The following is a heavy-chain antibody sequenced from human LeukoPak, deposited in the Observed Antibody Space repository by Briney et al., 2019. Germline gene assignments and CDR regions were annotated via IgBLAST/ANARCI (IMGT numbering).Heavy chain of an antibody. CDR2: IYCSGST. CDR3: AREEIYNIVVVPAAGAFDI. J-gene: IGHJ3*02. D-gene: IGHD2-2*01. CDR1: GGSISSYY. V-gene: IGHV4-59*12. Sequence: SETLSLTCTVSGGSISSYYWSWIRQPPGKGLEWIGYIYCSGSTNYNPSLKSRVTISVDTSKNQFSLKLSSVTAADTAVYYCAREEIYNIVVVPAAGAFDIWGQGTMVTVSS.